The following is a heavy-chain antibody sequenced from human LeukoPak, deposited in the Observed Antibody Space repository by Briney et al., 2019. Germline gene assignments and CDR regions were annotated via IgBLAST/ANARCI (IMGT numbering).Heavy chain of an antibody. CDR3: TRDRYDILTDFSPFDY. V-gene: IGHV4-4*07. J-gene: IGHJ4*02. CDR2: FFTGGIT. CDR1: GASITSYY. D-gene: IGHD3-9*01. Sequence: SETLSLTCTVSGASITSYYWSWIRQPAGKGLEWIGRFFTGGITHFNPSLKSRVTMSEDRSKNQFSLNLSSVTAAHTAVYYCTRDRYDILTDFSPFDYWGQGILVTVSS.